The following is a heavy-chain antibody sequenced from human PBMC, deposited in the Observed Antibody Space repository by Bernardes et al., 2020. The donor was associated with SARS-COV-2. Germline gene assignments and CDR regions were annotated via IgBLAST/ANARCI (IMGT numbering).Heavy chain of an antibody. V-gene: IGHV3-23*01. CDR2: IRGSGGRT. CDR3: SKNAKYSSSSMEV. D-gene: IGHD6-6*01. J-gene: IGHJ6*02. CDR1: GFTFSNYA. Sequence: GGSLRLSCAASGFTFSNYAMNWVRQAPGKGLEWVSGIRGSGGRTYYADSVKGRFTISRDNSKNTLYLEMTSLRAEDTAVYYCSKNAKYSSSSMEVWGQGTTVTVSS.